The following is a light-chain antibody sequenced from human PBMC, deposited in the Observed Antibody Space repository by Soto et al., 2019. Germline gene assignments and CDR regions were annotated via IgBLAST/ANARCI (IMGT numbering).Light chain of an antibody. CDR1: QSVSSSY. Sequence: IVLTQSPATLSLSPGERATLSCRASQSVSSSYLAWYQQKPGQAPRLLIYGASTRATGIPARFSGSGSGTEFTLTISSLQSEDFAVYYCQQYNNWPGFGQGAKVDI. CDR3: QQYNNWPG. V-gene: IGKV3-15*01. J-gene: IGKJ1*01. CDR2: GAS.